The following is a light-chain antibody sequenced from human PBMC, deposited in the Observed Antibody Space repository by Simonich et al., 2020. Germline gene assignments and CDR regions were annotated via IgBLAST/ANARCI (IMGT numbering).Light chain of an antibody. CDR2: EGS. V-gene: IGLV2-14*02. CDR3: SSYTSSSTLGV. Sequence: QSALTQPASVSGSPGQSITISCTGTSSDVGRYTLVSWYQQHPGKAPKLMIYEGSKRPSGVSNRFSGSKSGNTASLTISGLQAEDEADYYCSSYTSSSTLGVFGGGTKLTVL. J-gene: IGLJ2*01. CDR1: SSDVGRYTL.